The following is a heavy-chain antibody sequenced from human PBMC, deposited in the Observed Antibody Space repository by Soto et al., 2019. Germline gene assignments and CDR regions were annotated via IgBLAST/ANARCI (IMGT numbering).Heavy chain of an antibody. CDR1: EFTGSDSY. J-gene: IGHJ4*02. Sequence: RRLSFGASEFTGSDSYMIWIRQAPGKGLEWVSYISSSGSTIYYADSVKGRFTISRDNAKNSLYLQMNSLRAEDTAVYYCARGPSRKRDFDYWGQGTLVTVSS. D-gene: IGHD6-13*01. CDR2: ISSSGSTI. V-gene: IGHV3-11*01. CDR3: ARGPSRKRDFDY.